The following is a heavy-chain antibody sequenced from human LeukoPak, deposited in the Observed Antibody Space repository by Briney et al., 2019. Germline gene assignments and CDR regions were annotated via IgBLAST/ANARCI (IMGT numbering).Heavy chain of an antibody. V-gene: IGHV3-53*01. D-gene: IGHD3-22*01. J-gene: IGHJ4*02. Sequence: GGSLRLSCTVSGFTVSSNSMSWVRQAPGKGLEWVSFIYNSSRIHYSDSVKGRFTISRDNSKNTLYLQMNSLRVEDTAVYYCARAGEDSRGHYQGFDYWGQGTLVTVSS. CDR3: ARAGEDSRGHYQGFDY. CDR1: GFTVSSNS. CDR2: IYNSSRI.